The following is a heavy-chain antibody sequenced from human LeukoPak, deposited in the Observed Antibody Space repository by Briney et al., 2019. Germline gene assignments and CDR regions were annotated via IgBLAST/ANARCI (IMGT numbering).Heavy chain of an antibody. CDR1: GYTFTSYD. J-gene: IGHJ5*02. D-gene: IGHD3-10*01. CDR2: MNPNSGNT. Sequence: ASVKVSCKASGYTFTSYDINWVRQATGQGLEWMGWMNPNSGNTGYAQKFQGRVTMTRNASISTAYMELSSLRSEDTAVYYCARGAAYYGSGSNNWFDPWGQGTLVTVSS. CDR3: ARGAAYYGSGSNNWFDP. V-gene: IGHV1-8*01.